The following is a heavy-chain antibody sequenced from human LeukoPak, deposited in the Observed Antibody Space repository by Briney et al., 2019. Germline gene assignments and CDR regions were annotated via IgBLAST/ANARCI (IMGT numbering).Heavy chain of an antibody. CDR1: GGSISSGDYY. CDR2: IYYSGST. Sequence: SETLSLTSGGSGGSISSGDYYWSWIRQPPGKGLEWIGYIYYSGSTYYNPSLKSRVTISVDTSKNQFSLKLSSVTAADTAVYYCARAPYPSHVDYWGQGTLVTVSP. CDR3: ARAPYPSHVDY. V-gene: IGHV4-30-4*01. J-gene: IGHJ4*02. D-gene: IGHD2-21*01.